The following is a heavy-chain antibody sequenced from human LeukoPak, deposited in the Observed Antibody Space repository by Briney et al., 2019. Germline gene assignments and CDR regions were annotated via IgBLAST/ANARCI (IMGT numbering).Heavy chain of an antibody. CDR1: GFTVSSNY. CDR3: ARVGYYGSGSYYKDYYYYGMDV. D-gene: IGHD3-10*01. Sequence: PPGGSLRLSCAASGFTVSSNYMSWVRQAPGKGLEWVSVIYSGGSTYYADSVKGRFTISRDNSKNTLYLQMNSLRAEDTAVYYCARVGYYGSGSYYKDYYYYGMDVWGKGTTVTVSS. CDR2: IYSGGST. V-gene: IGHV3-53*01. J-gene: IGHJ6*04.